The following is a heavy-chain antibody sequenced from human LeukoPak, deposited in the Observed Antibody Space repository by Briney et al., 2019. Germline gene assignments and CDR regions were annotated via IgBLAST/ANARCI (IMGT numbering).Heavy chain of an antibody. V-gene: IGHV3-9*01. J-gene: IGHJ4*02. CDR3: ARGALRYFDWLHTYFDY. CDR2: ISWNSGSI. CDR1: GFTFDDYA. D-gene: IGHD3-9*01. Sequence: PGGSLRLSCAASGFTFDDYAMHWVRQAPGKGLEWVSGISWNSGSIGYADSVKGRFTISRDNAKNSLYLQMNSLRAEDTVLYHCARGALRYFDWLHTYFDYWGQGTLVTVSS.